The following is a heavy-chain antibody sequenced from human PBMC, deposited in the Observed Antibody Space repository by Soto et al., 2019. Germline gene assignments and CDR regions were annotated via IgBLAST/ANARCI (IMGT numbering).Heavy chain of an antibody. CDR3: ARRKDSSRYFYGMDV. D-gene: IGHD6-13*01. CDR1: GESFNDYF. Sequence: QVALQQWGAGLLKSSQTLSLTCAVYGESFNDYFWTWIRQSPGGGLEWLAEVHHTGTSYYNPSLKSRLAVSVDTSRNQFSLNLTSLTAADTATYYCARRKDSSRYFYGMDVWGQGTTVVVSS. CDR2: VHHTGTS. V-gene: IGHV4-34*02. J-gene: IGHJ6*02.